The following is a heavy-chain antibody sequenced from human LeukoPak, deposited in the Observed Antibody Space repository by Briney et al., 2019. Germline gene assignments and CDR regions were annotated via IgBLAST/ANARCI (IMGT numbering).Heavy chain of an antibody. CDR3: AKDSRSSSWYLDY. CDR1: GFNFANFA. V-gene: IGHV3-23*01. Sequence: GGSLRLSCATSGFNFANFAMDWVRQAPGKGLEWVSAISGSGGSTYYADSVKGRFTISRDNSKNRLYLQMNSLRAEDTAVYYCAKDSRSSSWYLDYWGQGTLVTVSS. D-gene: IGHD6-13*01. J-gene: IGHJ4*02. CDR2: ISGSGGST.